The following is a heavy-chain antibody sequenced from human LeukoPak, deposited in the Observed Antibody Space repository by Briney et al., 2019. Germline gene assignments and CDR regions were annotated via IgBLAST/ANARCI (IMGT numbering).Heavy chain of an antibody. CDR2: IYSGGST. V-gene: IGHV3-66*02. D-gene: IGHD2-15*01. CDR1: GFTVSSNY. Sequence: GGSLRLSCAASGFTVSSNYMSWVRQAPGKGLEWVSVIYSGGSTYYADPVKGRFTVSRDNSKNTLYLQMNSLRDEDTAVYYCAREVYCSGGSCFKAPGWFDPWGQGTLVTVSS. J-gene: IGHJ5*02. CDR3: AREVYCSGGSCFKAPGWFDP.